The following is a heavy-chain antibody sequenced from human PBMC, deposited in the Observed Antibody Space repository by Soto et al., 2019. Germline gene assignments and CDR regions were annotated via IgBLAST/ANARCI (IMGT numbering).Heavy chain of an antibody. CDR3: TTGLSSSSSG. CDR1: GFIFTNAW. CDR2: IKSKTDGGTT. Sequence: TGGSLRLSCAASGFIFTNAWMSWVRQAPGKGLEWVGRIKSKTDGGTTDYAAAVKGRFSISRDDSKNTLYLQMDSLKTEDTAVYYCTTGLSSSSSGWGQGTLVTVSS. J-gene: IGHJ4*02. D-gene: IGHD6-6*01. V-gene: IGHV3-15*01.